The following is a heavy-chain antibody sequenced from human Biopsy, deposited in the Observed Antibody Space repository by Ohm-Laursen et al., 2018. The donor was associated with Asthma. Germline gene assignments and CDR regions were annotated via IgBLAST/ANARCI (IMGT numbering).Heavy chain of an antibody. D-gene: IGHD3-9*01. CDR3: ARTYYDFLTGYVNDAFDI. J-gene: IGHJ3*02. V-gene: IGHV1-3*01. CDR2: INAGNGNT. CDR1: GYTFISYA. Sequence: ASVKVSCKVSGYTFISYAMHWVRQAPGQRLEWMGWINAGNGNTKYSQKFQGRVTITRDTSASTAYMELSRLRSEDTAVYYCARTYYDFLTGYVNDAFDIWGQGTMVTVSS.